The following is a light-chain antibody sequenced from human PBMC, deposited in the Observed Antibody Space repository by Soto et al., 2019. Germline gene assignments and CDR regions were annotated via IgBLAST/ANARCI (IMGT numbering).Light chain of an antibody. CDR2: DTS. V-gene: IGKV3-15*01. CDR1: QGIGET. J-gene: IGKJ4*01. CDR3: QRYNNWPLT. Sequence: EVVMTQSPATLSVSPGEGATISCRASQGIGETLAWYQHKPGQTPRLLIYDTSTRATGVPARFSGSRSGTDFTLTINSLQSEDFAVYYCQRYNNWPLTFGGGTKVESK.